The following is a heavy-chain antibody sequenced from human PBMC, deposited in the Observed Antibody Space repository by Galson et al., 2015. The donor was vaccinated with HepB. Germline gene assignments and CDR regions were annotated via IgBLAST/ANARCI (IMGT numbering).Heavy chain of an antibody. CDR2: IWYDGSNQ. D-gene: IGHD2-2*01. CDR1: GFTFSKYG. V-gene: IGHV3-33*01. J-gene: IGHJ6*02. CDR3: ARPSAYCCSSACSGARPLHLYYYYGLNA. Sequence: SLRLSCAASGFTFSKYGMHWVRQAPGKGLEWVAVIWYDGSNQYYADSVKGRFTISRDNSKNTLYLQMNSLRAEDTAVYYCARPSAYCCSSACSGARPLHLYYYYGLNAWGQGTTVTVSS.